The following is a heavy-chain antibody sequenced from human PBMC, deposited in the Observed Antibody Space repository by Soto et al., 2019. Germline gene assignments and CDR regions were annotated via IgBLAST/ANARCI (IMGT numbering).Heavy chain of an antibody. D-gene: IGHD5-12*01. V-gene: IGHV3-23*01. J-gene: IGHJ4*02. Sequence: GGSLRLSCAASGFTFSSYAMSWVRQAPGKGLEWVSAISGSGGSTYYADSVKGRFTISRDNSKNTLYLQMNSLRAEDTAVYYCAKEAPLRWLRMRRYYYFDYWGQGTLVTVSS. CDR2: ISGSGGST. CDR3: AKEAPLRWLRMRRYYYFDY. CDR1: GFTFSSYA.